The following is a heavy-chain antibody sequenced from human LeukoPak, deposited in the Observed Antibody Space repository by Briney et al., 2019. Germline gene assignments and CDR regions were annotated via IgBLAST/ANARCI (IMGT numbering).Heavy chain of an antibody. CDR2: INEDGSDK. Sequence: GGSLRLSCAASGFTFSHYWMSWIRQAPGKGLKWAAHINEDGSDKYYVDSVKGRFTISRDNAKNSLYLQMNSLRAEDTAVYFCARGDKFSGDYWGQGTLVTVSS. J-gene: IGHJ4*02. D-gene: IGHD2-15*01. CDR1: GFTFSHYW. V-gene: IGHV3-7*04. CDR3: ARGDKFSGDY.